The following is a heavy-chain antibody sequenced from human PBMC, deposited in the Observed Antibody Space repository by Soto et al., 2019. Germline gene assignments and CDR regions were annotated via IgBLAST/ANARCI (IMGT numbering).Heavy chain of an antibody. Sequence: QVQLVESGGGVVQPGRSLRLSCAASGFTFSSYAMHWVRQAPGKGLEWVAVISYDGSNKYYADSVKGRFTISRDNSKNSRYLQMNSLRAEDTAVYYCARDPSYSGSYSSGGYFQHWGQGTLVTVSS. V-gene: IGHV3-30-3*01. CDR3: ARDPSYSGSYSSGGYFQH. CDR1: GFTFSSYA. J-gene: IGHJ1*01. D-gene: IGHD1-26*01. CDR2: ISYDGSNK.